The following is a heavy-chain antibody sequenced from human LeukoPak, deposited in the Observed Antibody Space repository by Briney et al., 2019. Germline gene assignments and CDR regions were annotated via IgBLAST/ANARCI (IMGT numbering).Heavy chain of an antibody. D-gene: IGHD1-14*01. CDR2: IIPFFDTT. CDR1: GGTFSSYA. Sequence: ASVKVSCTASGGTFSSYAFNWVRQAPGQGLEWMGEIIPFFDTTNYSQRFLGRVTITADESTSTAYMELSSLRSEDTAVYFCARDRGEPYYYMDVWGKGTTVTVSS. J-gene: IGHJ6*03. V-gene: IGHV1-69*13. CDR3: ARDRGEPYYYMDV.